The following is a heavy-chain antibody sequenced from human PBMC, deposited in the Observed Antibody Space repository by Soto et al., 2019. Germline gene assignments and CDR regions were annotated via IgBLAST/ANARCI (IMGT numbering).Heavy chain of an antibody. J-gene: IGHJ4*02. Sequence: QVQLVQSGAEVKKPESSVKVSCKAPGGTFSTYAISWVRQARGQGLEWMGGIIPMFGTANYAQRFQDRVTITADESTSTVYMALSSLRFEDTAVYFCASGIQLWLRRINNGYSGWGQGTLVTVSS. V-gene: IGHV1-69*12. D-gene: IGHD5-18*01. CDR2: IIPMFGTA. CDR3: ASGIQLWLRRINNGYSG. CDR1: GGTFSTYA.